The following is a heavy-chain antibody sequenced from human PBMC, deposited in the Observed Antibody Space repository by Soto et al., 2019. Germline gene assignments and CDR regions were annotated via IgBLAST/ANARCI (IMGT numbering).Heavy chain of an antibody. D-gene: IGHD3-3*01. J-gene: IGHJ4*02. CDR2: IRSKANSYAT. CDR3: TSPITIFGVVPTHHDY. Sequence: GGSLRLSCAASGFTFSGSAMHWVRQASGKGLEWVGRIRSKANSYATAYAASVKGRFTISRDDSKNTAYLQMNSLKTEDTAVYYCTSPITIFGVVPTHHDYWGQGTLVTVSS. V-gene: IGHV3-73*01. CDR1: GFTFSGSA.